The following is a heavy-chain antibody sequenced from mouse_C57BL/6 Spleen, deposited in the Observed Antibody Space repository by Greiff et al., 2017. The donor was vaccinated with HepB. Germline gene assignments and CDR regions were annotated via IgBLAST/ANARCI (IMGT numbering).Heavy chain of an antibody. Sequence: VQLQQPGAELVKPGASVKLSCKASGYTFTSYWMQWVKQRPGQGLEWIGEIDPSDSYTNYNQKVKGKATLTVDTSSSTAYMQLSSLTSEDSAVYYGASSAIVTPYYFDYWGQGTTLTVSS. CDR1: GYTFTSYW. CDR3: ASSAIVTPYYFDY. CDR2: IDPSDSYT. D-gene: IGHD2-5*01. J-gene: IGHJ2*01. V-gene: IGHV1-50*01.